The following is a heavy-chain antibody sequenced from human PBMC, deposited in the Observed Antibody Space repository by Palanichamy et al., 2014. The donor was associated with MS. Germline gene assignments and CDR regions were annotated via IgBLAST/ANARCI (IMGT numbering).Heavy chain of an antibody. D-gene: IGHD3-10*01. V-gene: IGHV3-7*01. Sequence: EGQLVESGGGLVQPGGSLRLSCEASGFTFSSFSMTWVRQSPGKGLEWVAYIKEDGSQEYYVDSVKGRLTISRDNAKKSLYLQMNSLRAEDTAVYYCAKKFRVRGTHAFDIWGQGTMVTVSS. CDR1: GFTFSSFS. CDR2: IKEDGSQE. J-gene: IGHJ3*02. CDR3: AKKFRVRGTHAFDI.